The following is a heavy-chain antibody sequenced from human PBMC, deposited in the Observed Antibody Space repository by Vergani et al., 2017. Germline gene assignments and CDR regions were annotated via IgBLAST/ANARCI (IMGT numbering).Heavy chain of an antibody. V-gene: IGHV3-30*18. D-gene: IGHD2-2*01. CDR3: AKDLGSSTSSTFDY. J-gene: IGHJ4*02. CDR2: FSYDGSNK. CDR1: GFTFSSYG. Sequence: QVQLVESGGGVVQPGRSLRLSCAASGFTFSSYGLHWVRQAPGKGLELVAVFSYDGSNKYYPDSVKGRFTISRDNSKNTLYLQMNSLRAEDTAVYYCAKDLGSSTSSTFDYWGQGTLVTVSS.